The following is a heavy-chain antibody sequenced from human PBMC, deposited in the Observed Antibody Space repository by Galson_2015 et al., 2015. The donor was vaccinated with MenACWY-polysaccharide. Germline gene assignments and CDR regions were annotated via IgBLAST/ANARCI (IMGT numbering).Heavy chain of an antibody. CDR2: IWHDGSKT. Sequence: SLRLSCAASGFIFSHHGVHWVRQAPGKGLEWVAVIWHDGSKTYYADSVKGRFTISRESVKNTLYLQMDSLRDEDTAMYYCTRDSFGDRGFGGGMDLWGQGTTVTVSS. D-gene: IGHD3-10*01. CDR1: GFIFSHHG. J-gene: IGHJ6*02. CDR3: TRDSFGDRGFGGGMDL. V-gene: IGHV3-33*01.